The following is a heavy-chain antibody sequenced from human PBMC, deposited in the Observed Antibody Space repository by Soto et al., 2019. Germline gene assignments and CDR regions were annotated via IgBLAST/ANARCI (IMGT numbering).Heavy chain of an antibody. CDR1: GGSINSYY. J-gene: IGHJ5*02. CDR3: ARARSGSPRGYFDP. V-gene: IGHV4-59*01. CDR2: IYYSGST. D-gene: IGHD6-25*01. Sequence: ASETLSLTCTVPGGSINSYYWSWIRQSPGKGLEWIGNIYYSGSTNFNPSLKSRVTILVDTSRNQFSLKLSSVTAADTAVYYCARARSGSPRGYFDPWGQGTLVTVSS.